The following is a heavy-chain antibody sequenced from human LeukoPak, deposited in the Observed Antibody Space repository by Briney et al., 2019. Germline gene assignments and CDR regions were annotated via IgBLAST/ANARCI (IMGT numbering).Heavy chain of an antibody. Sequence: SVKVSCKASGGTFSSYAISWVRQAPGQGLEWMGRIIPILGIANYAQKFQGRVTITADKSTSTAYMELSSLRSEDTAVYYCARPSGRYSSSWFDYWGQGTLVTVSS. J-gene: IGHJ4*02. CDR2: IIPILGIA. D-gene: IGHD6-13*01. CDR1: GGTFSSYA. CDR3: ARPSGRYSSSWFDY. V-gene: IGHV1-69*04.